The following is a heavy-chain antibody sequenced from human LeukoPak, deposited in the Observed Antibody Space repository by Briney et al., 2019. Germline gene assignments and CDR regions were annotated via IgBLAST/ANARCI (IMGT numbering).Heavy chain of an antibody. CDR1: GFTFSSYA. V-gene: IGHV3-23*01. Sequence: PGGSLRLSCAASGFTFSSYAMSWVRQAPGKGLEWVSAISGSGGSTYYADSVKGRFTISRDNSKNTLHLQVNSLRAEDTALYYCAKGGSGYFLDLWGQGTLVTVSS. CDR3: AKGGSGYFLDL. J-gene: IGHJ5*02. CDR2: ISGSGGST. D-gene: IGHD2/OR15-2a*01.